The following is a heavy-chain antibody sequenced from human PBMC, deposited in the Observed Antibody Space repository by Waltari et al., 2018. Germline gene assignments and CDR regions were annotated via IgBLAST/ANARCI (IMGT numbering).Heavy chain of an antibody. CDR2: ISGSGGST. Sequence: EVQVLESGGGLVQPGGSLRLSCAASGFTFSNFAMSWVRQAPGTGLEWVSTISGSGGSTDYADSVKGRFTISRDNSKNTLYLQMNSLRGEDTAVYFCAKRLQLFGGSIDYWGQGTLVTVSS. J-gene: IGHJ4*02. CDR1: GFTFSNFA. D-gene: IGHD2-15*01. CDR3: AKRLQLFGGSIDY. V-gene: IGHV3-23*01.